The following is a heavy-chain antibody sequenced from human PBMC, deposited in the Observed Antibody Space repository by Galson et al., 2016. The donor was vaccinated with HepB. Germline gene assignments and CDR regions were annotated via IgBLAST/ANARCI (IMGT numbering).Heavy chain of an antibody. V-gene: IGHV4-59*01. Sequence: SWIRQPPGKGLEWIGYIYYSGGTDYNPSLKSRVTISVDTSKNQFSLKLSSVTAADTAVYYCAREGVGYDGYGMDVWGQGTTVTVSS. CDR2: IYYSGGT. CDR3: AREGVGYDGYGMDV. D-gene: IGHD3-22*01. J-gene: IGHJ6*02.